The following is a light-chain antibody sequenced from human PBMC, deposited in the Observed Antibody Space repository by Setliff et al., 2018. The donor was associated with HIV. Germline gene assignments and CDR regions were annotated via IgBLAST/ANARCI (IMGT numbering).Light chain of an antibody. V-gene: IGLV3-21*04. CDR3: QVWDSSSGLYV. Sequence: SYELTQPPSVSVAPGKTARITCGGNNIGSKSVHWYQQKPGRAPVLVIYYDSDRPSGIPERFSGSNSGSTATLTITRVEAGEEADYYCQVWDSSSGLYVFGTGTKV. J-gene: IGLJ1*01. CDR1: NIGSKS. CDR2: YDS.